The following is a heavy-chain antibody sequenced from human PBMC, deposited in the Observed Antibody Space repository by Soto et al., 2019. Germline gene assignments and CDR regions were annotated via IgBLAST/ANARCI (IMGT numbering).Heavy chain of an antibody. CDR1: GFSFSDYA. J-gene: IGHJ5*02. D-gene: IGHD2-21*02. V-gene: IGHV3-23*01. CDR3: AKARHSGDFAGSYDS. Sequence: GSLRLSCAASGFSFSDYAINWVRQFAVRGLEYVAGIGGRGGNAFYADSMKGRFSISRDNSKNTVYLHMHNLRVDDSAMYYCAKARHSGDFAGSYDSWGQGTLVTVSS. CDR2: IGGRGGNA.